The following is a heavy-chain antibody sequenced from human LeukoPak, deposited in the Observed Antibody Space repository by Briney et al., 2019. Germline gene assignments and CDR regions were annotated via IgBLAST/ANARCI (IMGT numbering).Heavy chain of an antibody. CDR1: GGSISSSSYY. J-gene: IGHJ5*02. CDR2: IYYSGST. Sequence: PSETLSLTCTVSGGSISSSSYYWGWIRQPPGKGLEWIGSIYYSGSTYYNPSLKSRVTISVDTSKNQFSLKLSSVTAADTAVYYCARSVSSWFDPWGQGTLVTVSS. V-gene: IGHV4-39*01. CDR3: ARSVSSWFDP.